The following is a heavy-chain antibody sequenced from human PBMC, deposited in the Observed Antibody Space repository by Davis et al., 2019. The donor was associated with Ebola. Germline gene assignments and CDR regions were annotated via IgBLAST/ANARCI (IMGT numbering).Heavy chain of an antibody. Sequence: GESLKISCEASGFSVSDNYMNWVRQAPGKGLEWVSVIYNVYTMYYADSVKGRFTISRDSSMNTVYLQMGSLRAEDTAVYYCARAEDDYGEYPDALDIWGQGTVVTVSS. CDR3: ARAEDDYGEYPDALDI. J-gene: IGHJ3*02. D-gene: IGHD4-17*01. V-gene: IGHV3-53*01. CDR2: IYNVYTM. CDR1: GFSVSDNY.